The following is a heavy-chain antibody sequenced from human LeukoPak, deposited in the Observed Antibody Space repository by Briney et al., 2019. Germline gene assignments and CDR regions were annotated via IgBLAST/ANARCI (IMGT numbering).Heavy chain of an antibody. CDR2: IIPILGIA. Sequence: SVKVSCKASGGTFSSYAISWVRQAPGQGLEWMGRIIPILGIANYAQKFQGRVTITADKSTSTAYMELSSLRSGDTAVYYCARDLGEPHFDYWGQGTLVTVSS. CDR1: GGTFSSYA. J-gene: IGHJ4*02. V-gene: IGHV1-69*04. D-gene: IGHD2-21*01. CDR3: ARDLGEPHFDY.